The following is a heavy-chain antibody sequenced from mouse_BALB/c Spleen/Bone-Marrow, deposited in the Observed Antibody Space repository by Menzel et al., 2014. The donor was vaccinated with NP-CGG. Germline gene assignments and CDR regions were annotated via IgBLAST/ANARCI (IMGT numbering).Heavy chain of an antibody. J-gene: IGHJ4*01. CDR3: ASRGDYSYAMDY. D-gene: IGHD1-1*01. Sequence: VQLQQSGAELVRPGSSVKISCKASDYTFSNYWMNWTKQRPGQGLEWIGQIYPGDGDTNYIGKFTGKATLTADKSSSTAYMQLSSLTSEDSAVYFCASRGDYSYAMDYWGQGTSVTVSS. CDR1: DYTFSNYW. CDR2: IYPGDGDT. V-gene: IGHV1-80*01.